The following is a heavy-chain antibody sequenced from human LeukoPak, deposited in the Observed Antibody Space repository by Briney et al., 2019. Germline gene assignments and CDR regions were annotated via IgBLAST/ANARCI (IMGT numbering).Heavy chain of an antibody. D-gene: IGHD6-13*01. J-gene: IGHJ4*02. V-gene: IGHV3-21*01. CDR2: ISSSSSYI. CDR1: GFTFSSYS. Sequence: GGSLRLSCAASGFTFSSYSMNWVRQAPGKGLEWVSSISSSSSYIYYADSVEGRFTISRDNAKNSLYLQMNSLRAEDTAVYYCARDSSSWLDYWGQGTLVTVSS. CDR3: ARDSSSWLDY.